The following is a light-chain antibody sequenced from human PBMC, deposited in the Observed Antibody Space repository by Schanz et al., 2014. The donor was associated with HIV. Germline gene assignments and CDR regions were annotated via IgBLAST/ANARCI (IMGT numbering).Light chain of an antibody. V-gene: IGKV1-5*03. CDR1: ENIGKW. CDR3: LHYNDFTST. CDR2: QAS. Sequence: DIPMTQSPSTLSAAVGDRVTITCRASENIGKWLTWYQQKPGKAPNLLIYQASILRGGVPSRFSGSGSGTEFTLTISSLHPDDFATYFCLHYNDFTSTFGQGTKLEIK. J-gene: IGKJ2*01.